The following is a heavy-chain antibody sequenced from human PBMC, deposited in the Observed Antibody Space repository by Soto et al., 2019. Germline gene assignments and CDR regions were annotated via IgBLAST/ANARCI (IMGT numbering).Heavy chain of an antibody. J-gene: IGHJ6*02. CDR2: IYTSGST. CDR3: ARLFRDYSSYYYYGMDV. Sequence: PSETLSLTCTVSGGSISSYYWSWIRQPAGKGLEWIGRIYTSGSTNYNPSLKSRVTMSVDTSKNQFSLKLSSVTAADTAVYYCARLFRDYSSYYYYGMDVWGQGTTVTVS. D-gene: IGHD2-15*01. CDR1: GGSISSYY. V-gene: IGHV4-4*07.